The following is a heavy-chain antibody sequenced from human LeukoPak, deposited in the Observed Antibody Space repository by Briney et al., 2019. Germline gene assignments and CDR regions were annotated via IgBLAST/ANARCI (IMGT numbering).Heavy chain of an antibody. CDR3: ATVIRGYYYYMDV. D-gene: IGHD2/OR15-2a*01. CDR1: GGSFSGYY. V-gene: IGHV4-34*01. Sequence: SETLSLTCAVYGGSFSGYYWSWIRQPPGKGLEWIGEINHSGSTNYNPSLKSRVTISVDTSKNQFSLKLSSVTAADTAVYYCATVIRGYYYYMDVWGKGTTVTVSS. J-gene: IGHJ6*03. CDR2: INHSGST.